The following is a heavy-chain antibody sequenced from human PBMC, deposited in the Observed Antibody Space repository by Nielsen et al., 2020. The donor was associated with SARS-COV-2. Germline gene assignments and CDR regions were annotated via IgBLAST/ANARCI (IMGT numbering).Heavy chain of an antibody. D-gene: IGHD1-26*01. Sequence: GESLKISCAASGFTFSSYSMNWVRQAPGKGLEWVSSISSSSSYIYYADSVKGRFTISRDNAKNSLYLQMNSLRAEDTALYYCATMGAYSLWGQGTLVTVSS. CDR2: ISSSSSYI. V-gene: IGHV3-21*04. CDR3: ATMGAYSL. J-gene: IGHJ4*02. CDR1: GFTFSSYS.